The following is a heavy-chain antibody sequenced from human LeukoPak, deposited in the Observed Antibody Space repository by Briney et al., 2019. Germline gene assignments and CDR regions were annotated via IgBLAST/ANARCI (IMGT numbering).Heavy chain of an antibody. CDR1: GFTFSTYW. CDR2: IRGDGSST. Sequence: GGSLRLSCAASGFTFSTYWMHWVRPAPGKGLVWVSGIRGDGSSTIYADSVKGRFTISRDNARNTLYLQVNSLRAEDTAVYYCARDSSGWGFDYWGQGSLVTVSS. D-gene: IGHD6-25*01. CDR3: ARDSSGWGFDY. J-gene: IGHJ4*02. V-gene: IGHV3-74*01.